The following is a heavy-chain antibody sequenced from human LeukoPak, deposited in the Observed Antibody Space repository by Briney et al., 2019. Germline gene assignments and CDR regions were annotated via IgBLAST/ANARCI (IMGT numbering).Heavy chain of an antibody. CDR3: ARGPPYYYGSGSYPLGY. CDR2: ISAYNGNT. D-gene: IGHD3-10*01. J-gene: IGHJ4*02. Sequence: ASVKVSCKASGYTFTSYGISWVRQAPGQGLEWMGWISAYNGNTNYAQKLQGRVTMTTDTSTSTAYMELRSLRSDDTAVYYCARGPPYYYGSGSYPLGYWGQGTLVTVSS. V-gene: IGHV1-18*01. CDR1: GYTFTSYG.